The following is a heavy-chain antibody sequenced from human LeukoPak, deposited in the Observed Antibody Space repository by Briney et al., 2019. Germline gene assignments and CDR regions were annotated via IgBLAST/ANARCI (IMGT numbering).Heavy chain of an antibody. CDR3: ARTGYSYGLNWFDP. V-gene: IGHV4-59*08. Sequence: SETLSLTCTVSGGSISSYYWSWIRQPPGKGLEWIRYIYYSGSTNYNPSLKSRVTISVDTSKNQFSLKLSSVTAADTAVYYCARTGYSYGLNWFDPWGQGTLVTVSS. J-gene: IGHJ5*02. CDR2: IYYSGST. D-gene: IGHD5-18*01. CDR1: GGSISSYY.